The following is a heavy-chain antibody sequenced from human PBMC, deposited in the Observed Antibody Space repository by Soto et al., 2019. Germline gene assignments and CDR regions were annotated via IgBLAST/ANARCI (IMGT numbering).Heavy chain of an antibody. J-gene: IGHJ4*02. Sequence: GASVKVSCKASGYTFTSYGISWVRQAPGQGLEWMGWISAYNGNTKYAQKLQGRVTMTRDTSASTAYMELSSLRSEDTAVYYCARDRVATRDLDYWGQGTLVNVSS. CDR2: ISAYNGNT. CDR3: ARDRVATRDLDY. CDR1: GYTFTSYG. V-gene: IGHV1-18*01. D-gene: IGHD5-12*01.